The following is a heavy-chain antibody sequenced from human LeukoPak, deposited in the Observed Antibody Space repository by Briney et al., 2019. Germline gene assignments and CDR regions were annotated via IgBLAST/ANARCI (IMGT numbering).Heavy chain of an antibody. Sequence: GASVKVSCKASGYTFTGYYMHWVRQAPGQGLEWMGWINPNSGGTNYAQKFQGRVTMTRDTSISTAYMELSRLRSDDTAVYYCARDGDYGGNSGSDYWGQGTLVTVSS. V-gene: IGHV1-2*02. CDR1: GYTFTGYY. J-gene: IGHJ4*02. D-gene: IGHD4-17*01. CDR2: INPNSGGT. CDR3: ARDGDYGGNSGSDY.